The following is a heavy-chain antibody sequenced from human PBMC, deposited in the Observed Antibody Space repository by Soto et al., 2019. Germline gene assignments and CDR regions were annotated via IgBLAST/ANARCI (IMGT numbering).Heavy chain of an antibody. V-gene: IGHV3-7*01. D-gene: IGHD3-10*01. CDR1: GFTLSTYW. Sequence: GGSLRLSCAASGFTLSTYWMAWVRQTPGKGLEFVANIRPDGNEVNYVDSVKGRFTISRDNAKNSLFLQMNSLRDDDTAVYYCGTDQWGGAFDIGGQGTTVTVSS. CDR3: GTDQWGGAFDI. J-gene: IGHJ3*02. CDR2: IRPDGNEV.